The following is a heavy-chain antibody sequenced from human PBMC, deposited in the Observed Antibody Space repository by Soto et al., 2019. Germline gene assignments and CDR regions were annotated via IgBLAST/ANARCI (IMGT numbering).Heavy chain of an antibody. CDR3: AHTVNSVFDY. Sequence: QITLKESGPTLVKPTQTLTLTCTFSGFSLSTSGVGVGWIRQPPGKALESLALTYWDDDKRYSPSLKSRPTITEDTSKTQAVLKMTNMDPVDTATYYCAHTVNSVFDYWGQAPLVTVSS. D-gene: IGHD5-18*01. CDR2: TYWDDDK. J-gene: IGHJ4*02. V-gene: IGHV2-5*02. CDR1: GFSLSTSGVG.